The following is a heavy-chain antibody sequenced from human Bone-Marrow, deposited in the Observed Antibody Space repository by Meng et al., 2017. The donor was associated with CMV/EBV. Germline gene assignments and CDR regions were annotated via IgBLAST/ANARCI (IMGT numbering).Heavy chain of an antibody. CDR1: GGSISSYY. Sequence: GSLRLSCTVSGGSISSYYWSWIRQPPGKGLEWIGYIYYSGSTNYNPSLKSRVTISVDTSKNQFSLKLSSVTAADTAVYYCARDGGYCSRTNCYRPLGWFDPWGQGTLVAASS. CDR2: IYYSGST. CDR3: ARDGGYCSRTNCYRPLGWFDP. D-gene: IGHD2-2*02. V-gene: IGHV4-59*01. J-gene: IGHJ5*02.